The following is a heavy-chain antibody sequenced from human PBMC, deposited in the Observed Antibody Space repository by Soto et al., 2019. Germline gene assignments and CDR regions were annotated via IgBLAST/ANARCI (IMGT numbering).Heavy chain of an antibody. Sequence: QVQLQESGPGLVKPSQTLSLTCSVSGASTVSHYHWTWIRQPPGKGLEWMGYIFNSVTTFYNPSLTSRLSISMDTSGTHFSLELRSVTAADTAVYYCALALGPTTGLDYWGQGTLVSVSS. D-gene: IGHD1-26*01. V-gene: IGHV4-31*02. CDR1: GASTVSHYH. CDR3: ALALGPTTGLDY. J-gene: IGHJ4*02. CDR2: IFNSVTT.